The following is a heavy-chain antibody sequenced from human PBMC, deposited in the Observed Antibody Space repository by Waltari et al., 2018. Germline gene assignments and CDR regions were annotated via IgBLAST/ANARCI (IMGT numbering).Heavy chain of an antibody. CDR1: GLTVSRNY. D-gene: IGHD5-18*01. J-gene: IGHJ4*02. V-gene: IGHV3-53*01. Sequence: EVQLVESGGGLIQPGGSLRLSCEASGLTVSRNYMSWVRQAPGKGLEWLSAIYSGGNTFDADSVKGRFNISIDNSKNTLYLQMNSLRVDDTAVYYCARDDSYGQFMRFDFWGQGTVVTVSS. CDR2: IYSGGNT. CDR3: ARDDSYGQFMRFDF.